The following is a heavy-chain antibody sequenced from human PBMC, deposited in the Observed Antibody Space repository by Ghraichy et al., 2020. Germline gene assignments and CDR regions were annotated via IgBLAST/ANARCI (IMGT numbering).Heavy chain of an antibody. CDR1: GFTFSSYA. D-gene: IGHD2-2*01. CDR2: ISGSGGST. CDR3: AKEYCSSTSCSKHDWYFDL. J-gene: IGHJ2*01. Sequence: GGSLRLSCAASGFTFSSYAMSWVRQAPGKGLEWVSAISGSGGSTYYADSVKGRFTISRDNSKNTLYLQMNSLRAEDTAVYYCAKEYCSSTSCSKHDWYFDLWGRGTLVTVSS. V-gene: IGHV3-23*01.